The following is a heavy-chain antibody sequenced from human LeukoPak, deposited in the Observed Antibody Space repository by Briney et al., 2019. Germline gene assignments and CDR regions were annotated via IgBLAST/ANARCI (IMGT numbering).Heavy chain of an antibody. Sequence: PGGSLRLSCAASGFTFSSYAMSWVRQAPGKGLEWVSAISGSGGSTYYADSVKGRFTISRDNSKNTLYLQMNSLRAEDTAVYYCAKDHRIGANWNYVLPNNWFDPWGQGTLVTVSS. V-gene: IGHV3-23*01. D-gene: IGHD1-7*01. CDR3: AKDHRIGANWNYVLPNNWFDP. CDR1: GFTFSSYA. CDR2: ISGSGGST. J-gene: IGHJ5*02.